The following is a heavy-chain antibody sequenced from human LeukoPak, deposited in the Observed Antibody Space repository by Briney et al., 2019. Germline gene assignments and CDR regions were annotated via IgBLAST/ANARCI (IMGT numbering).Heavy chain of an antibody. V-gene: IGHV3-23*01. CDR1: GFTFTNAW. CDR3: AKDLSGSYDY. J-gene: IGHJ4*02. CDR2: LSGSGGTT. D-gene: IGHD1-26*01. Sequence: GGSLRLSCVDSGFTFTNAWMSWVRQAPGKGLEWVSALSGSGGTTYYADSVKGRFTISRDNSKNTLSLQMNSPRAEDTAIYYCAKDLSGSYDYWGQGTLVTVSS.